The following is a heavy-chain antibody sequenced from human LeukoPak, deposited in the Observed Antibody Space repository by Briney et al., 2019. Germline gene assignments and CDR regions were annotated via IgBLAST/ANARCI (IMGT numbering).Heavy chain of an antibody. CDR3: ARDKIVGATLLDY. CDR1: GFTFSTYW. J-gene: IGHJ4*02. D-gene: IGHD1-26*01. CDR2: IKQDGSAK. Sequence: GGSLRLSCSASGFTFSTYWVSWIRQAPGKGLEWVANIKQDGSAKYYVDSVKGRFTISRDNAKNSLYLQMNSLRAEDTAVYYCARDKIVGATLLDYWGQGTLATVSS. V-gene: IGHV3-7*01.